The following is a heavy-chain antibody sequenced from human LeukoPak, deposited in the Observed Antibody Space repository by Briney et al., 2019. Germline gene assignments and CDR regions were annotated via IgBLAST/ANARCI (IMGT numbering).Heavy chain of an antibody. CDR3: ARDLDSGKGLDY. CDR1: GYTFTGYY. CDR2: INPNSGGT. V-gene: IGHV1-2*02. D-gene: IGHD6-13*01. J-gene: IGHJ4*02. Sequence: ASVKVSCKASGYTFTGYYMHWVRQAPGQGLEWMGWINPNSGGTNYAQKFQGRVTMTRDTSISTAYMELSRLRSDDTAVYYCARDLDSGKGLDYWGQGTLVTVSS.